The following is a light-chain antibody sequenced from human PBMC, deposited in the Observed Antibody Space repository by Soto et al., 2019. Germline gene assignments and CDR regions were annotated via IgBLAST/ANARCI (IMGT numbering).Light chain of an antibody. CDR2: DVN. CDR1: SSDVGGYNS. V-gene: IGLV2-11*01. J-gene: IGLJ1*01. Sequence: QSVLTQPRSVSGSPGQSVTISCTGASSDVGGYNSVSWHQQHPGKAPKLMIYDVNKRPSGVPDRFSGSKSGNTASLTISGLQTEDEADYYCCSYAGTSYVFGTGTRSPS. CDR3: CSYAGTSYV.